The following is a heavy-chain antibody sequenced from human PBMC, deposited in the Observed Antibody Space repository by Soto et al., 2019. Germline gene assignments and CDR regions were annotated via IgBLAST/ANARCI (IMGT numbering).Heavy chain of an antibody. Sequence: EVQLVESGGGLVQPGGSLRLSCAASGFTFSNYWMYWVRQAPGKGLVWVSRVNNDGTDTTHADSEKGRFTISRDNAENTLYLQMNSLRAEDTAVYYCARGGLQHALDVWGQGSTVTVSS. CDR1: GFTFSNYW. V-gene: IGHV3-74*03. J-gene: IGHJ6*02. CDR2: VNNDGTDT. D-gene: IGHD6-13*01. CDR3: ARGGLQHALDV.